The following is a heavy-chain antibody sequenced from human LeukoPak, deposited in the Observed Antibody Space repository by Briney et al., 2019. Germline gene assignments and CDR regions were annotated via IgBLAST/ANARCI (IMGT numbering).Heavy chain of an antibody. D-gene: IGHD3-10*01. CDR1: GFTFSSYA. V-gene: IGHV3-30-3*01. Sequence: TGGSLRLSCAASGFTFSSYAMHWVRQAPGKGLEWVAVISYDGSNKYYADSVKGRFTISRDNSKNTLYLQMNSLRAEDTAVYYCARVPMVRGVIAGFDYWGQGTLVTVSS. CDR2: ISYDGSNK. CDR3: ARVPMVRGVIAGFDY. J-gene: IGHJ4*02.